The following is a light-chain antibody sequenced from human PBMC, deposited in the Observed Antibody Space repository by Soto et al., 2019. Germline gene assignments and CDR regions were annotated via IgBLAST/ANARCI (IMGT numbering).Light chain of an antibody. CDR2: EVS. CDR1: SSDVGGYNY. CDR3: SSYTSSSTLEV. V-gene: IGLV2-14*01. J-gene: IGLJ1*01. Sequence: QSVLTQPASVSGSPGQAITISCTGTSSDVGGYNYVSWYQQHPGKAPKLMIDEVSNRPSGVSNRFSGSKSGNTASLTISGLQAADEADYYCSSYTSSSTLEVFGTGTKLTVL.